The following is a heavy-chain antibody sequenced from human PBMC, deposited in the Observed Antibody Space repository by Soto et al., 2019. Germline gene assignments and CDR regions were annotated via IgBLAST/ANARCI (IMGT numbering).Heavy chain of an antibody. CDR1: GGSLSSYY. D-gene: IGHD3-16*01. V-gene: IGHV4-4*07. CDR3: ARGPRGYVYYHGMDV. Sequence: SETLSLTCTVSGGSLSSYYCSWVRQSAGKGLEWIGRIDTSGNTSYNPSLESRVTMSVDTSKSQFSLKLTSVTAADTATYYCARGPRGYVYYHGMDVWGQGTTVTVSS. J-gene: IGHJ6*02. CDR2: IDTSGNT.